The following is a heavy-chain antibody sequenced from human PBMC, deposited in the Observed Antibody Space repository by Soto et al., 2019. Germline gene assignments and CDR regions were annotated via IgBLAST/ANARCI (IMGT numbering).Heavy chain of an antibody. D-gene: IGHD3-22*01. CDR1: GFSLSVTGMC. CDR3: VRTPTTFYYDSSGYHVVYDY. J-gene: IGHJ4*02. Sequence: SGPTLVNPTQTLTLTCTFSGFSLSVTGMCVSWIRQPPGKALEWLARVGWDDDKYYSTSLKTRLTISKDTSKNQVVLTMTNMDPVDTATYYCVRTPTTFYYDSSGYHVVYDYWGQGTQVTVS. CDR2: VGWDDDK. V-gene: IGHV2-70*11.